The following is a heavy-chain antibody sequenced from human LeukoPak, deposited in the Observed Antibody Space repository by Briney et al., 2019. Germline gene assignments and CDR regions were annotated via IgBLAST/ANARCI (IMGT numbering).Heavy chain of an antibody. CDR3: ARALRDSYGDYVLDY. CDR2: IYYSGST. V-gene: IGHV4-31*03. Sequence: SSETLSLTCTVSGGSISSGGYYWSWIRQHPGKGLEWIGYIYYSGSTYYNPSLKSRVTISVDTSKNQFSLKLSSETAADTAVYYCARALRDSYGDYVLDYWGQGTLVTVSS. CDR1: GGSISSGGYY. J-gene: IGHJ4*02. D-gene: IGHD4-17*01.